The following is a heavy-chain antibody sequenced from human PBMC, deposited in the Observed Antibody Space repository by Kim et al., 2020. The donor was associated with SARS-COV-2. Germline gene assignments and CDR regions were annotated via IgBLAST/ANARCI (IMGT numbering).Heavy chain of an antibody. J-gene: IGHJ4*02. V-gene: IGHV4-34*01. D-gene: IGHD2-2*02. CDR2: INHSGST. CDR3: ARGGYGCSSTSCDKRPQYYFDY. Sequence: SETLSLTCAVYGGSFSGYYWSWIRQPPGKGLEWIGEINHSGSTNYNPSLKSRVTISVDTSKNQFSLKLSSVTAADTAVYYCARGGYGCSSTSCDKRPQYYFDYWGQGTLVTVSS. CDR1: GGSFSGYY.